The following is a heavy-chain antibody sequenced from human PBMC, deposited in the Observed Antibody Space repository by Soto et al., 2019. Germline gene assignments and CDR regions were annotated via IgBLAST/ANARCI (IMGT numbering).Heavy chain of an antibody. V-gene: IGHV1-2*02. D-gene: IGHD3-3*01. CDR1: GYPVTAYY. CDR2: INPATGAA. J-gene: IGHJ3*02. Sequence: QLHLVQSGAVVKKPGASVTVSCSASGYPVTAYYMHWVRQAPGRGLEWMGGINPATGAAKYTQTSQGGVTMTRARSRSKVFRELGGRTSEDPAVFYWAGGGGVGVAGSAAFDMWGQGTLVTVSS. CDR3: AGGGGVGVAGSAAFDM.